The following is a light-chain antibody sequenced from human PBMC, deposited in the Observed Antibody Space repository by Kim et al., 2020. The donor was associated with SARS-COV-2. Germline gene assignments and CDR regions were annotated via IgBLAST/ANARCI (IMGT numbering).Light chain of an antibody. CDR2: GAS. CDR3: LQHNTYPIT. V-gene: IGKV1-17*01. Sequence: GDRVTNTWRASQDIRNDLGWYQQNPGRAPKRLIYGASSLQSGVPSRFSGSGSGTEFTLTISSLQPEDFATYFCLQHNTYPITFGQGTRLEIK. J-gene: IGKJ5*01. CDR1: QDIRND.